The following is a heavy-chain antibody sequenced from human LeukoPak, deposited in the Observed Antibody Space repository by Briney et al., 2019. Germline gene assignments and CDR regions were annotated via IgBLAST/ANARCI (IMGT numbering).Heavy chain of an antibody. D-gene: IGHD2-21*02. J-gene: IGHJ4*02. CDR1: GFTFSSYA. CDR3: VSRLTATGEFDY. Sequence: LRLSCAASGFTFSSYAMSWIRQPPGKGLEWIGYIYYSGITYYNPSLKSRLTISIDTSKNQFSLKLNSVTAADTAVYYCVSRLTATGEFDYWGQGTLVTVSS. V-gene: IGHV4-30-4*08. CDR2: IYYSGIT.